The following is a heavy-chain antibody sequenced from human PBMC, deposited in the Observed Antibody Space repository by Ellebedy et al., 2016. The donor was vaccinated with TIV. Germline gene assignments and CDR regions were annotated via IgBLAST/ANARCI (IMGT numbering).Heavy chain of an antibody. CDR3: CKGGDSSGWYAPRR. J-gene: IGHJ4*02. V-gene: IGHV3-30-3*01. Sequence: GESLKISCAASGFTFSSYAMHWVRQAPGKGPEWVAVTSYDGSKKFSADSVKGRFTISRDNSKNTLYLQMNSLRAEDTAVYYCCKGGDSSGWYAPRRWGQGTLVTVSS. CDR1: GFTFSSYA. D-gene: IGHD6-19*01. CDR2: TSYDGSKK.